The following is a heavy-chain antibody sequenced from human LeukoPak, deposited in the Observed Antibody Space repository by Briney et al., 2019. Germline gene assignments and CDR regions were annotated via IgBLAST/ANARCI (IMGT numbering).Heavy chain of an antibody. CDR1: VYTFTSYD. Sequence: ASVKVSLKASVYTFTSYDIYWVRQTPAQGREWLGWMNHNNGNRGYLQKSLGRVTMTRNTSISTAYMELSSLRSEDTAVYYCARVARDQYGSGSYYFYYYGMDVCGQGTTVTVSS. CDR2: MNHNNGNR. CDR3: ARVARDQYGSGSYYFYYYGMDV. D-gene: IGHD3-10*01. J-gene: IGHJ6*02. V-gene: IGHV1-8*01.